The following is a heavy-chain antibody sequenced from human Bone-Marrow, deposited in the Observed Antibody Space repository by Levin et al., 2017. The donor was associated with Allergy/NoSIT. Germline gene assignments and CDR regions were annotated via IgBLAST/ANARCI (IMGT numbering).Heavy chain of an antibody. Sequence: ASVKVSCKASGGTFSSYAISWVRQAPGQGLEWMGGIIPIFGTANYAQKFQGRVTITADKSTSTAYMELSSLRSEDTAVYYCAREGVLRSSGGSGVENAFDIWGQGTMVTVSS. CDR1: GGTFSSYA. V-gene: IGHV1-69*06. CDR2: IIPIFGTA. J-gene: IGHJ3*02. CDR3: AREGVLRSSGGSGVENAFDI. D-gene: IGHD2-15*01.